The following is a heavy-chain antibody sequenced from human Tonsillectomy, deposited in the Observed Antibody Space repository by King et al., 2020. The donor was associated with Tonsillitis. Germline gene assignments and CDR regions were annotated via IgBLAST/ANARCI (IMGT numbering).Heavy chain of an antibody. CDR3: ARAITLLRGVYGMDV. J-gene: IGHJ6*02. Sequence: VQLVESGAEVKRPGASVNVSCKASGYSFTAFYIYWVRQAPGQGLEWMGWINPNSGGTNYAQKFEGRVTMTRDTSISTASMEMRRLRSDDTAVYYCARAITLLRGVYGMDVWGQGTTVTVSS. V-gene: IGHV1-2*02. CDR2: INPNSGGT. CDR1: GYSFTAFY. D-gene: IGHD3-10*01.